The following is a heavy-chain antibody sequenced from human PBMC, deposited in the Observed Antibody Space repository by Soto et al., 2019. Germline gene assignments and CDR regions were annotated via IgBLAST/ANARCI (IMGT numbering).Heavy chain of an antibody. J-gene: IGHJ4*02. V-gene: IGHV5-10-1*01. Sequence: PGESLKISCKGSGYSFTSYWISWVRQMPGKGLEWMGRIDPSDSYTNYSPSFQGHVTISADKSISTAYLQWSSLKASDTAMYYCARLECSGGSCYFYFDSWGQGTLVTVSS. CDR2: IDPSDSYT. D-gene: IGHD2-15*01. CDR1: GYSFTSYW. CDR3: ARLECSGGSCYFYFDS.